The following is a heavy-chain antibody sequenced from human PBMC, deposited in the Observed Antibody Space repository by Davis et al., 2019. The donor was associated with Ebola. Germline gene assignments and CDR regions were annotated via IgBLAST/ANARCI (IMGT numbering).Heavy chain of an antibody. D-gene: IGHD3-3*01. CDR1: GFTISSYA. J-gene: IGHJ6*04. CDR2: ISGSGGAT. V-gene: IGHV3-23*01. Sequence: GGSLRLSCVASGFTISSYAMNWVRQAPGKGLEWDSSISGSGGATYYADSVKGRFTISRDNSKKTLYLQMSSLSAEDTAVYYCAKSGLSFGVVKYHYGMDVWGKGTTVTVSS. CDR3: AKSGLSFGVVKYHYGMDV.